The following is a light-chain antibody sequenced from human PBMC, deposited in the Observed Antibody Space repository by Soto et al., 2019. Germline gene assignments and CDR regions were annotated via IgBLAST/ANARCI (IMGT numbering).Light chain of an antibody. Sequence: QSVLTQPPSTSGTPGQRVTISCSGSSSNVGINSVNWYQQFPGAAPRLLIYTNDQRPSGVPGRFSGSKSVTSASLAISGLQAEYEADYYCAAWDDSLYGLLFGGGTQLTV. CDR3: AAWDDSLYGLL. V-gene: IGLV1-44*01. CDR1: SSNVGINS. J-gene: IGLJ2*01. CDR2: TND.